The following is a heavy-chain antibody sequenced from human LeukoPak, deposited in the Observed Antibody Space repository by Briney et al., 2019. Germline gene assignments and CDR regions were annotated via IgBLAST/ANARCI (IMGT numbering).Heavy chain of an antibody. V-gene: IGHV3-30*02. CDR1: GFTFSSYG. CDR2: IRYDGSNK. CDR3: AKGGSYHGTGSFH. Sequence: GGSLRLSCAASGFTFSSYGMHWVRQAPGKGLEWVAFIRYDGSNKYYADSVKGRFTISRDNSKNTLYLQMNSLRAEDTAVYYCAKGGSYHGTGSFHWGQGTLVTVSS. J-gene: IGHJ4*02. D-gene: IGHD3-10*01.